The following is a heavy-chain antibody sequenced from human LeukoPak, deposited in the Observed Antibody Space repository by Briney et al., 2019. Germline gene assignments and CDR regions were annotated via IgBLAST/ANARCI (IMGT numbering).Heavy chain of an antibody. CDR2: IWYDGSNK. CDR1: GFTFSSYG. CDR3: ARVKSRRGDCYSALDY. Sequence: PGRSLRLSCAASGFTFSSYGMHWVRQAPGKGLEWVAVIWYDGSNKYYADSVKGRFTISRDNSKNTLYLQMNSLRAEDTAVYYCARVKSRRGDCYSALDYWGQGTLVTVSS. J-gene: IGHJ4*02. V-gene: IGHV3-33*01. D-gene: IGHD2-21*02.